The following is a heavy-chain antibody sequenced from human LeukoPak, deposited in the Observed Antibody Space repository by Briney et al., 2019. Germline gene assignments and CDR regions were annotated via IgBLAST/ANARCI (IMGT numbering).Heavy chain of an antibody. D-gene: IGHD3-10*01. CDR2: TYYKSKLYD. V-gene: IGHV6-1*01. CDR3: AREGVSMIRGIIFNYYGMDV. Sequence: SQTLSLTCVISGDSVSSNNAAWNWIRQSPSRGLEGLGRTYYKSKLYDDYAVSVKSRITIKPETSRNQFSLQLKYVTPEDTAVYYCAREGVSMIRGIIFNYYGMDVWGQGTAVSVSS. J-gene: IGHJ6*02. CDR1: GDSVSSNNAA.